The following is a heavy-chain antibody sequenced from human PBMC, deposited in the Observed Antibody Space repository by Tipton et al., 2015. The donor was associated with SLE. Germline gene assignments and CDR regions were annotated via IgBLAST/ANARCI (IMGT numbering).Heavy chain of an antibody. CDR1: GFTFSTYW. V-gene: IGHV3-7*01. J-gene: IGHJ4*02. D-gene: IGHD1-26*01. CDR3: ARGGGSYYPSYYFDY. CDR2: IKQDGGEQ. Sequence: GSLRLSCAASGFTFSTYWMSWVRQAPGKGLEWVANIKQDGGEQNYVDSVKGRLIISRDNAKNALYLQMNNLRAEGTAVDYCARGGGSYYPSYYFDYWGRGTLVTVSS.